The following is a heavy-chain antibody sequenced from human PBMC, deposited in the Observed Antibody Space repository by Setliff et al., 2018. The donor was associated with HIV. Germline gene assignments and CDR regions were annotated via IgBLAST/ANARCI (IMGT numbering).Heavy chain of an antibody. CDR3: ARGRDKYGPIDY. CDR1: GGSISSSY. V-gene: IGHV4-59*01. J-gene: IGHJ4*02. CDR2: IYYSGST. Sequence: SETLSLTCTVSGGSISSSYWSWIRQPPGKGLEWIGYIYYSGSTNYNPSLKSRVTISVDTSKNQFSLKLSSVTAADTAVYYCARGRDKYGPIDYWGQGTLVTVSS. D-gene: IGHD3-10*01.